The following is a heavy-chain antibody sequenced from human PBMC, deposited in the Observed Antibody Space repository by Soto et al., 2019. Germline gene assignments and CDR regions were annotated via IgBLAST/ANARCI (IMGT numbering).Heavy chain of an antibody. CDR1: GYAFTSYG. Sequence: GASVKVSCKASGYAFTSYGISWVRQAPGQGLEWMGWISAYNGDTNYAQKLQGRVTMTTDTSTSTAYMELRRLRADDTAVYYCAREQYCYGSWSYYKAPRYFDYWGQGTLVTVSS. D-gene: IGHD3-10*01. J-gene: IGHJ4*02. V-gene: IGHV1-18*01. CDR2: ISAYNGDT. CDR3: AREQYCYGSWSYYKAPRYFDY.